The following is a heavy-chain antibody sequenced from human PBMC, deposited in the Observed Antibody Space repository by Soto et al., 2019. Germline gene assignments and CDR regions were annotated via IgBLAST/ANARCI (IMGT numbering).Heavy chain of an antibody. CDR1: GGSISSGGYY. CDR3: ARFPAQLGISDY. CDR2: IYYSGSS. V-gene: IGHV4-31*03. D-gene: IGHD7-27*01. Sequence: QVQLQESGPGLVKPSQTLSLTCTVSGGSISSGGYYWSWIRQHPGKGLEWIGYIYYSGSSYYNPSLKSRVTISVDPSKNQFALKLSSVTAADTAVYYCARFPAQLGISDYWGQGTLVTVSS. J-gene: IGHJ4*02.